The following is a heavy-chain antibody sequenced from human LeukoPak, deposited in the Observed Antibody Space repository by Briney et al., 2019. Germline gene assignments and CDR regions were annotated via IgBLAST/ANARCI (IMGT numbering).Heavy chain of an antibody. Sequence: GASVKVSCKASGYSFTSYGISWVRQAPAQGLEWMGWISAYNGNTNYAQKLQGRVTMTTDTSTSTAYMELRSLRSDDTAVYYCARDKSISSWYGADNNDYFDYWGQGTLVTVYS. CDR1: GYSFTSYG. D-gene: IGHD6-13*01. V-gene: IGHV1-18*01. CDR2: ISAYNGNT. CDR3: ARDKSISSWYGADNNDYFDY. J-gene: IGHJ4*02.